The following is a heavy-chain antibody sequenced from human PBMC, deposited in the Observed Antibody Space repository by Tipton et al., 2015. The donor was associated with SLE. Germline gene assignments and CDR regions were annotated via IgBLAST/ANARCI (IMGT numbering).Heavy chain of an antibody. D-gene: IGHD3-16*01. CDR1: GFTFSSYG. J-gene: IGHJ6*02. CDR2: IWYDGSNK. V-gene: IGHV3-33*06. Sequence: SLRLSCAASGFTFSSYGMHWVRQAPGKGLEWVAVIWYDGSNKYYADSVKGRFTISRDNSKNTLYLQMNSLRAEDTAVYYCAKDWGLYYYYGMDVWGQGTTVTVSS. CDR3: AKDWGLYYYYGMDV.